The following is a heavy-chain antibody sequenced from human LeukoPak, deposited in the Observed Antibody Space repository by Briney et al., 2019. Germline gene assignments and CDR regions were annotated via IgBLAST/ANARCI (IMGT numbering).Heavy chain of an antibody. V-gene: IGHV3-49*03. D-gene: IGHD3-22*01. Sequence: GGSLRLSCAASGFTFNTYTMSWFRQAPGKGLEWVGFIRSKAYGGTTEYAAFVKGRFTISRDDSKSIAYLQMNSLKTEDTAVYYCTRDLGYYDSSGYHNFDYWGQGTLVTVSS. CDR2: IRSKAYGGTT. J-gene: IGHJ4*02. CDR3: TRDLGYYDSSGYHNFDY. CDR1: GFTFNTYT.